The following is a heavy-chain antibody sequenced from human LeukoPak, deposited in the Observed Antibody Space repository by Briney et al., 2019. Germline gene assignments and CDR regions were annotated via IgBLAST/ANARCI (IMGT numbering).Heavy chain of an antibody. V-gene: IGHV3-23*01. CDR1: GFTLSNHW. J-gene: IGHJ4*02. CDR3: AKGLAAAGN. CDR2: ISGSGGST. D-gene: IGHD6-13*01. Sequence: GGSLRLSCAASGFTLSNHWMIWVRQAPGKGLEWVSAISGSGGSTYYADSVKGRFTISRDNSKNTLYLQMNSLRAEDTAVYYCAKGLAAAGNWGQGTLVTVSS.